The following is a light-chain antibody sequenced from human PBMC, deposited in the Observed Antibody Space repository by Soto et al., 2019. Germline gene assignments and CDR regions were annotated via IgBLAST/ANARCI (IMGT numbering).Light chain of an antibody. Sequence: DIQMTQSPSTLSASVGDRVTITCRASQNINNWLAWYQQKPGKVPKLLIYTASSLESGVPSRFSGSGSGTEFTLIISCLQPDDFATYYCQQYNSYSRGTFGQGTKVEIK. V-gene: IGKV1-5*03. J-gene: IGKJ1*01. CDR3: QQYNSYSRGT. CDR2: TAS. CDR1: QNINNW.